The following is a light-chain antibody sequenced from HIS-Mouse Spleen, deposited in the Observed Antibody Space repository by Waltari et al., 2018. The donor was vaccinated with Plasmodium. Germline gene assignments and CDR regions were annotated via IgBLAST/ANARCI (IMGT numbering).Light chain of an antibody. CDR3: QQFNSYPRT. V-gene: IGKV1-13*02. CDR1: QGISSA. CDR2: DAS. Sequence: AIQLTQSPSSLSASVGDRVATTCRASQGISSALAWYQQKPGKAPKLLIYDASSLESGVPSRFSGSGSGTDFTLTISSLQPEDFATYYCQQFNSYPRTFGQGTKVEIK. J-gene: IGKJ1*01.